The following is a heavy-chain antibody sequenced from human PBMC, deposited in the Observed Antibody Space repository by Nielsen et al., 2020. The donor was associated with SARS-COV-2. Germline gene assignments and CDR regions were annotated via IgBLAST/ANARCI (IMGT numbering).Heavy chain of an antibody. CDR3: AKDTGIFGVVITRDYYYYGMDV. V-gene: IGHV3-9*01. CDR1: GFTFDDYA. Sequence: GGSLRLSCAASGFTFDDYAMHWVRQAPGKGLEWVSGISWNSGSIGYADSVKGRFTISRDNAKNSLYLQMNSLRAEDTALYYCAKDTGIFGVVITRDYYYYGMDVWGQGTTVTVSS. CDR2: ISWNSGSI. D-gene: IGHD3-3*01. J-gene: IGHJ6*02.